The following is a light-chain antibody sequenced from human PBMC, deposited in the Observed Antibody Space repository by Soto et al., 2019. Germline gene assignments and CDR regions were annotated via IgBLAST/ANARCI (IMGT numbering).Light chain of an antibody. V-gene: IGKV1-9*01. J-gene: IGKJ3*01. Sequence: DIQLTQSPSFLSASVGDRVTITCRASQGISSYLAWYQQKPGKAPKLLIYAASTLQSGVPSRFSGSGSGTEFTLTISSLQPEDFATYYCQQHNSYLFTFGPWTKVDIK. CDR1: QGISSY. CDR3: QQHNSYLFT. CDR2: AAS.